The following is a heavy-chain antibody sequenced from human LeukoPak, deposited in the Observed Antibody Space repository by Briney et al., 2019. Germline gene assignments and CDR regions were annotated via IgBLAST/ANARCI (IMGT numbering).Heavy chain of an antibody. CDR1: GFIVSNYW. V-gene: IGHV3-7*05. Sequence: GGSLRLSCVASGFIVSNYWMTWVRQAPGKGLEWVANIKQDETDKYYVDSVKGRFTISRDNAKNSLFLQMNSLRAEDTAVYYCARGNYGPGIAVAGTITSYYYYGMDVWGQGTTVTVSS. D-gene: IGHD6-19*01. CDR2: IKQDETDK. CDR3: ARGNYGPGIAVAGTITSYYYYGMDV. J-gene: IGHJ6*02.